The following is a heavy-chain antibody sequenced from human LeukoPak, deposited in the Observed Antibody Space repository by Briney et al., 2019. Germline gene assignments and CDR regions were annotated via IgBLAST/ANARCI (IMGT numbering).Heavy chain of an antibody. V-gene: IGHV3-74*01. J-gene: IGHJ3*02. D-gene: IGHD4-17*01. CDR3: TFSSYGDHVGVDAFDM. CDR2: INAYGSST. CDR1: GFTFSTYW. Sequence: GGSLRLSCAASGFTFSTYWMHWVRQASGKGLVWVSRINAYGSSTNYADSVKGRFTISRDNAKNTVYLQMNSLSAEDTAMYYCTFSSYGDHVGVDAFDMWGQGTMVTVSS.